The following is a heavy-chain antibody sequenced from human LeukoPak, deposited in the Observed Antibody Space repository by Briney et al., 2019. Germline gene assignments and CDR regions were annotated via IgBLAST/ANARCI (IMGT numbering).Heavy chain of an antibody. CDR2: TYYRSTWYN. D-gene: IGHD1-14*01. CDR1: GDSVSSNSVT. J-gene: IGHJ4*02. Sequence: SQTLSLTCAISGDSVSSNSVTWNWIRQSPSRGLEWLGRTYYRSTWYNDYAVSVRGRITVNPDTSKNQFSLHLSSVTPEDTAVYYCAREPGPGYFDYWGQGTLVTVSS. CDR3: AREPGPGYFDY. V-gene: IGHV6-1*01.